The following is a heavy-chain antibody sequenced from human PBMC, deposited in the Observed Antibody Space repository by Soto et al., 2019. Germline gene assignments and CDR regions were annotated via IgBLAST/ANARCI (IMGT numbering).Heavy chain of an antibody. CDR1: GDSISSSY. J-gene: IGHJ6*03. CDR2: IDDTGST. V-gene: IGHV4-59*01. D-gene: IGHD3-3*01. CDR3: ARGVLEWLLRDSYYYYMDV. Sequence: QVQLQESGPGLVKPSETLSLTCTVSGDSISSSYWNSIRQAPGKGLEWIGYIDDTGSTNYNPSLKSRVTLSVDPSNNQYSLKLSSVTAADTAVYYCARGVLEWLLRDSYYYYMDVWGKGTTVTVSS.